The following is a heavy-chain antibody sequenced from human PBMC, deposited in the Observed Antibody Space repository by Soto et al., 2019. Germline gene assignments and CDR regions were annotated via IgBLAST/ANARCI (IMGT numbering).Heavy chain of an antibody. V-gene: IGHV3-23*01. CDR1: GFTLNNHA. Sequence: EVQLLESGGGLVQPRGSLRLSCTASGFTLNNHAMSWVRQAPGKGLEWVSVISGSDGSTYYADSVRGRFSISRDSSKNTLYLQMSSLRAEDTAVYYCASPPRATVTDNIFDFWAPGTLVTVSS. CDR3: ASPPRATVTDNIFDF. D-gene: IGHD4-17*01. J-gene: IGHJ4*02. CDR2: ISGSDGST.